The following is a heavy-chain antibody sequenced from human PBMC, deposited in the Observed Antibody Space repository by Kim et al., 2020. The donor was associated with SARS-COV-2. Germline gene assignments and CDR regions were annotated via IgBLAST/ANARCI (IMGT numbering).Heavy chain of an antibody. V-gene: IGHV1-69*13. CDR1: GGTFSSYA. Sequence: SVKVSCKASGGTFSSYAISWVRQAPGQGLEWMGGIIPIFGTANYAQKIQGRVTITADESTSTAYMELSSLRSEGTAVYYCAREDLSQWGSYGNYGMDVWGRETRVTVSS. CDR2: IIPIFGTA. CDR3: AREDLSQWGSYGNYGMDV. J-gene: IGHJ6*04. D-gene: IGHD5-18*01.